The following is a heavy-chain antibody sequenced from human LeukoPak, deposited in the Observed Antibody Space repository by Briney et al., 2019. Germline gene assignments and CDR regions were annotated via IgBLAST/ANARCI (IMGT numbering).Heavy chain of an antibody. CDR3: AKGHYDGDHPHYDGGSVDS. CDR1: EYTFTDYY. Sequence: ASAKVSCKALEYTFTDYYIHWVRQAPGQGLEWMGWINPKSGGRDTNYAQKFRGRVTMTTDTSISTAYMELSRLRSDDTAVYFCAKGHYDGDHPHYDGGSVDSWGQGTHITVSS. J-gene: IGHJ4*02. CDR2: INPKSGGRDT. D-gene: IGHD2-21*01. V-gene: IGHV1-2*02.